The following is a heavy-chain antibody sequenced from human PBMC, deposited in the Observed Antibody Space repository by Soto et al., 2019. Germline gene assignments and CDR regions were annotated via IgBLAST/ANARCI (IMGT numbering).Heavy chain of an antibody. V-gene: IGHV3-48*01. D-gene: IGHD3-10*01. Sequence: PGGSLGLSCAASGFTLSSYSMNWVRQAPGKGLEWVSYISSSSSTIYYADSVKGRFTISRDNAKNSLYLQMNSLRAEDTAVYYCARMAYYGSGALDVWGKGTTVTVSS. CDR2: ISSSSSTI. CDR3: ARMAYYGSGALDV. CDR1: GFTLSSYS. J-gene: IGHJ6*04.